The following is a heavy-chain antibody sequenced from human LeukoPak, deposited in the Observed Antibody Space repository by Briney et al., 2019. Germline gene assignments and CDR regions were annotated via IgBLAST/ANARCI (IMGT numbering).Heavy chain of an antibody. D-gene: IGHD3-22*01. V-gene: IGHV3-33*01. CDR2: AYHDEWPGNSK. CDR1: GFIFSSYG. J-gene: IGHJ4*02. Sequence: PGRSLRLSCAASGFIFSSYGMHWVRQAPGKGPEWVAVAYHDEWPGNSKYYVDSVKGRFTVSRDNSKNTLYLQMSSLRAEDTAVYYCATGSGYYYDHWGQGTLVTVSS. CDR3: ATGSGYYYDH.